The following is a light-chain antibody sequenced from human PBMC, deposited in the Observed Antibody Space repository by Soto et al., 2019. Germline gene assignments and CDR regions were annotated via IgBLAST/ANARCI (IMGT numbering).Light chain of an antibody. Sequence: EIVMTQSPDTLSVSPGEGATLSCRASQSVSSKLAWYQQKPGQAPRLLIYGASTRATGVPARFSGSGSGTEFTLTISSLQSEDFAVYYCQQYNNWPPGFGQGTKVDIK. V-gene: IGKV3-15*01. CDR2: GAS. CDR1: QSVSSK. J-gene: IGKJ1*01. CDR3: QQYNNWPPG.